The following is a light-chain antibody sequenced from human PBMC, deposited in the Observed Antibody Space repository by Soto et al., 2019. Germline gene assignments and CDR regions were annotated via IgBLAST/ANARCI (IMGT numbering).Light chain of an antibody. Sequence: EIVMTQSPATLSVSPGERATLSCRASQSVSSNLAWYQQKPGQAPRLLIYGASTRAIDIPARFSGSGPGTDFTLTITSLEPEDFAVYYCQHRSNWLAFGGGTKVDIK. CDR1: QSVSSN. CDR2: GAS. J-gene: IGKJ4*01. V-gene: IGKV3D-11*02. CDR3: QHRSNWLA.